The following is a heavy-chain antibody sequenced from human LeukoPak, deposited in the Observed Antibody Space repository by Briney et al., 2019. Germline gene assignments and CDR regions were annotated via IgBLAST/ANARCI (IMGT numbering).Heavy chain of an antibody. CDR1: GGSISSYY. D-gene: IGHD2-2*01. CDR3: ARVGQHSYFDY. CDR2: IYTSGST. Sequence: SETLSLTCTVSGGSISSYYWSWIRQPAGKGLGWIGRIYTSGSTNYNPSLKSRVTMSVDTSKNQFSLKLSSVTAADTAVYYCARVGQHSYFDYWGQGTLVTVSS. V-gene: IGHV4-4*07. J-gene: IGHJ4*02.